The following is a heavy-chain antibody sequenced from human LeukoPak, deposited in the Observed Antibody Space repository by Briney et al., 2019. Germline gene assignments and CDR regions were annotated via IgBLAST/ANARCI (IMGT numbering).Heavy chain of an antibody. CDR3: ATYYYDSSGYYYFDY. V-gene: IGHV4-59*01. Sequence: SETLSLTCTVSGGSISNYYWSWIRQPPGKGLEWIGYIYYSGSTNYNPSLKSRVTISVDTSKNQFSLKLSPVTAADTAVYYCATYYYDSSGYYYFDYWGQGTLVTVSS. D-gene: IGHD3-22*01. CDR2: IYYSGST. CDR1: GGSISNYY. J-gene: IGHJ4*02.